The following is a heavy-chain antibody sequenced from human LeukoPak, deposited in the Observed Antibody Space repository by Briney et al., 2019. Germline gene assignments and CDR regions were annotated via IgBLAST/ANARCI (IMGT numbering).Heavy chain of an antibody. CDR2: IKQDGSEK. D-gene: IGHD6-19*01. CDR1: GFNSSSYW. V-gene: IGHV3-7*01. J-gene: IGHJ4*02. CDR3: ARDRGNSGWYEFDS. Sequence: GGSLRLSCAASGFNSSSYWMSWVRQAPGKGLEWVANIKQDGSEKYYVDSVKGLFTISRDNAKNSLYLQMNSLRAEDTAVYYCARDRGNSGWYEFDSWGQGTLVTVSS.